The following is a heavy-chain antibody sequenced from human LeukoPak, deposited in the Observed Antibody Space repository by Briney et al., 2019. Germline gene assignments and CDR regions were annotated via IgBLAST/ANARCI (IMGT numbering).Heavy chain of an antibody. CDR3: ARGLHFTMVRGGTTNYYYGMDV. CDR1: GGTFNSFG. Sequence: SVTVSCTASGGTFNSFGINWVRQAPGQGLEWLGRIIPIVGITNYAQKFQGRVTIIADNSTRTAYMELSSLTSEDTAVYYCARGLHFTMVRGGTTNYYYGMDVWGQGTSVTVSS. V-gene: IGHV1-69*04. CDR2: IIPIVGIT. D-gene: IGHD3-10*01. J-gene: IGHJ6*02.